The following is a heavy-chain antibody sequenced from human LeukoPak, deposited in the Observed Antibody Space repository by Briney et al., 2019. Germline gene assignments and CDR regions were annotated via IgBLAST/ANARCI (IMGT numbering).Heavy chain of an antibody. CDR1: GGSISSGGYY. J-gene: IGHJ3*02. V-gene: IGHV4-31*03. Sequence: SETLSLTCTVSGGSISSGGYYWSWIRQHPGKGLEWIGYIYYSGSTYYNPSLKSRVTISVDTSKHQFSLKLSSVTAADTAVYYCARFDYGDYQHDAFDIWGQGTMVTVSS. CDR2: IYYSGST. CDR3: ARFDYGDYQHDAFDI. D-gene: IGHD4-17*01.